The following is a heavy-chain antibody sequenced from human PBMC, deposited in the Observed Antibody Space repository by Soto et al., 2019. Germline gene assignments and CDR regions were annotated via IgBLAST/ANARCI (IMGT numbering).Heavy chain of an antibody. CDR3: AGGGLGITMVRGVIAQYYYYGMDV. CDR1: GGSFSGYY. CDR2: INHSGST. J-gene: IGHJ6*02. Sequence: SETLSLTCAVYGGSFSGYYWSWIRQPPGKGLEWIGEINHSGSTNYSPSLKSRVTISVDTSKNQFSLKLSSVTAADTAVYYCAGGGLGITMVRGVIAQYYYYGMDVWGQGTTVTVSS. D-gene: IGHD3-10*01. V-gene: IGHV4-34*01.